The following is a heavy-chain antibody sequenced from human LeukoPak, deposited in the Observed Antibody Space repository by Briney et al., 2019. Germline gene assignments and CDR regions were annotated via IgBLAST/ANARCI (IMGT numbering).Heavy chain of an antibody. CDR3: ARGRGDSSGYYYFQH. V-gene: IGHV4-34*01. CDR1: GGSFSGYY. D-gene: IGHD3-22*01. CDR2: INHSGST. J-gene: IGHJ1*01. Sequence: SETLSLTCAVYGGSFSGYYWSWIRQPPGKGLEWIGEINHSGSTNYNPSLKSRVTISVDTSKNQFSLKLSSVTAADTAVYYCARGRGDSSGYYYFQHWGQGTLVTLSS.